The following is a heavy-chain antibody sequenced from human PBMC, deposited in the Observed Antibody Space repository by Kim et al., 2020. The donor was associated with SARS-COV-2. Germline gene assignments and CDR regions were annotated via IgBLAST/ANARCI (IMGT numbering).Heavy chain of an antibody. CDR3: ARVGARGVSKGGQAFDI. CDR2: IYESGTT. V-gene: IGHV4-38-2*02. D-gene: IGHD3-10*01. J-gene: IGHJ3*02. Sequence: SETLSLTCTVSGYSINSGYYWGWVRQPPGKGLEWIASIYESGTTYYNPSLRGRVTISADTSKNQFSLKLSSVTAADTAVYYCARVGARGVSKGGQAFDIWGQGTMVTVSS. CDR1: GYSINSGYY.